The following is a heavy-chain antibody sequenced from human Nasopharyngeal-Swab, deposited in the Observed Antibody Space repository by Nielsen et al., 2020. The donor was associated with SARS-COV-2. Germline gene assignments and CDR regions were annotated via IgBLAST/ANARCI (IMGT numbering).Heavy chain of an antibody. CDR3: ARGNESPTCFEY. CDR2: VSYDRADK. D-gene: IGHD2-8*01. CDR1: GFIFSANG. V-gene: IGHV3-30*03. Sequence: GESLQISCAASGFIFSANGMHWVRQAPGKGLERMAFVSYDRADKYYADSVKGRFTIPRDNSRNTVYLQINSLRAEDTAVYFCARGNESPTCFEYWGQGTLVTVSS. J-gene: IGHJ4*02.